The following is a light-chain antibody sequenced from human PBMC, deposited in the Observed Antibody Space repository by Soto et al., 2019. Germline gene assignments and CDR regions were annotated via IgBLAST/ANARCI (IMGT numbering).Light chain of an antibody. Sequence: QSLLTQPDSVSGSPGQSLTISCTGTIIEIAPYNYVSWYQQHPGKAPKLIIYEVSYRPSGISNRFSGSKSGNTASLTISGLQAEDEADYYCRSYTSSTNYVFGTGTKVTVL. CDR2: EVS. J-gene: IGLJ1*01. CDR3: RSYTSSTNYV. CDR1: IIEIAPYNY. V-gene: IGLV2-14*01.